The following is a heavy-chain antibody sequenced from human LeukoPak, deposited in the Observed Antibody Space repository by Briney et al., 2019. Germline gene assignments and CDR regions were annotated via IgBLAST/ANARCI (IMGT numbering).Heavy chain of an antibody. CDR2: ISGSGGST. CDR1: GFTFSSYA. Sequence: GGSLRLSCAASGFTFSSYAMSWVRQAPGKGLEWVSAISGSGGSTYYAGSVKGRFTISRDNSKNTLYLQMNSLRAEDTAVYYCPKDRPGVVVPAAETSLFDYWGQETLFTVSS. CDR3: PKDRPGVVVPAAETSLFDY. D-gene: IGHD2-2*01. J-gene: IGHJ4*02. V-gene: IGHV3-23*01.